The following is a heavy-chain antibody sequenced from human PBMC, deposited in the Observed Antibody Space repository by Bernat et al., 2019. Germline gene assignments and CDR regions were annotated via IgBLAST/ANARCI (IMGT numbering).Heavy chain of an antibody. CDR3: ARADWGP. J-gene: IGHJ5*02. V-gene: IGHV3-30*07. CDR2: ISYDGSNK. D-gene: IGHD7-27*01. CDR1: GFTFSSYA. Sequence: QVQLVESGGGVVQPGRSLRLSCAASGFTFSSYAMHWVRQAPGKGLEWVAVISYDGSNKYYADSVKGRFTISRDNAKNSLYLQMNSLRAEDTAVYYCARADWGPWGQGTLVTVSS.